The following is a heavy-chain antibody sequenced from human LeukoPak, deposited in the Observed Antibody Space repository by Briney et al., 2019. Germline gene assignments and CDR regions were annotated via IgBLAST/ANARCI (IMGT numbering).Heavy chain of an antibody. V-gene: IGHV1-69*13. CDR2: IIPIFGTT. Sequence: ASVKVSCKASGGTFSSYAISWVRQAPGEGLEWMGGIIPIFGTTNYAQKFQGRATITADESTSTAYMELSSLRSEDAAIYYCARHLQSYGDFKEGFDSWGQGTLVTVSS. CDR3: ARHLQSYGDFKEGFDS. D-gene: IGHD4-17*01. J-gene: IGHJ4*02. CDR1: GGTFSSYA.